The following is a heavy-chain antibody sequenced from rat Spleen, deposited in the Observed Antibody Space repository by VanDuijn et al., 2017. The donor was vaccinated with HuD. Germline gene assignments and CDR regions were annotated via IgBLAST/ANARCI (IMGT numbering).Heavy chain of an antibody. D-gene: IGHD1-12*03. CDR3: TRGYAHY. V-gene: IGHV5-29*01. CDR1: GFTFTDFY. CDR2: ISSDGRRN. Sequence: EVQLVKSGGGLVQPGRSLKLSCAASGFTFTDFYMAWVRQAPTKGLEWVATISSDGRRNYYRDSVKGRFTISRDNAKSTLYLQMSSLRSEDTATYYCTRGYAHYWGQGVMVTVSS. J-gene: IGHJ2*01.